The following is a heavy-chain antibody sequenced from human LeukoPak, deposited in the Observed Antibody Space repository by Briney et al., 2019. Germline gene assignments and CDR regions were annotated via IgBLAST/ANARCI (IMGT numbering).Heavy chain of an antibody. CDR1: GGTFSSYA. Sequence: ASVKVSCKASGGTFSSYAISWVRQAPGQGLEWMGWISAYNGNTNYAQKLQGRVTTNTDTSTSTAYMELRSLISDDTAIYYCARVSSSWYYFDYWGQGTLVTVSS. D-gene: IGHD6-13*01. CDR3: ARVSSSWYYFDY. J-gene: IGHJ4*02. V-gene: IGHV1-18*01. CDR2: ISAYNGNT.